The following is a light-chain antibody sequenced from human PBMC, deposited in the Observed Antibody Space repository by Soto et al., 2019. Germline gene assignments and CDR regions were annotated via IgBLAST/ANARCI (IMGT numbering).Light chain of an antibody. CDR1: SSDVGAYNF. J-gene: IGLJ1*01. Sequence: QSALTQPASVSGSPGLSITISCTGTSSDVGAYNFVSWYQQHPDKAPKLMIFDVSNRPSGVSNRFSGSKSGNTASLTISGLQSGDEAEYYCGSYTTSSNYVFGTGTKVTVL. V-gene: IGLV2-14*03. CDR2: DVS. CDR3: GSYTTSSNYV.